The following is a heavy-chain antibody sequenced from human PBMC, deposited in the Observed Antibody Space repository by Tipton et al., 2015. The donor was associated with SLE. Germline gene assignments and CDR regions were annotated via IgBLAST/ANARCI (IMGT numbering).Heavy chain of an antibody. D-gene: IGHD3-3*01. J-gene: IGHJ4*02. CDR1: GGSFSGNF. CDR3: ARGNTIFGVGY. V-gene: IGHV4-34*01. Sequence: TLSLTCAVYGGSFSGNFWNWIRQSPGKGLEWIGEINHSGSTNYNPSLKSRVTISVDTSKNQFSLKLSSVTAADTALYYCARGNTIFGVGYWGQGTLVTVSS. CDR2: INHSGST.